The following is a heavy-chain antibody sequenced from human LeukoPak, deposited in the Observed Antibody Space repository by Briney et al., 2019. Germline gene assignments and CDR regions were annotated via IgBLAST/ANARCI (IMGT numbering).Heavy chain of an antibody. CDR2: IYHSGST. CDR3: ARERGIAARFPRPYYYYYMDV. D-gene: IGHD6-6*01. V-gene: IGHV4-38-2*02. Sequence: SETLSLTCTVSGYSISSGYYWGWIRQPPGKGLEWIASIYHSGSTYYNPSLKSRVTISVDTSKNQFSLKLSSVTAADTAVYYCARERGIAARFPRPYYYYYMDVWGKGTTVTVSS. CDR1: GYSISSGYY. J-gene: IGHJ6*03.